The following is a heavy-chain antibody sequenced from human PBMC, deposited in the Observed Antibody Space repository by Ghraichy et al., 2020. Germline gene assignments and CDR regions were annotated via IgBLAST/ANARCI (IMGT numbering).Heavy chain of an antibody. CDR3: AKGSSGLRSYNFDY. V-gene: IGHV3-23*01. J-gene: IGHJ4*02. Sequence: GALRLSCAASGFTFSSYAMSWVRQAPGKGLEWVSAISGSGGSTYYADSVKGRFTISRDNSKNTLYLQMNSLRAEDTAVYYCAKGSSGLRSYNFDYWGQGTLVTVSS. CDR2: ISGSGGST. D-gene: IGHD6-19*01. CDR1: GFTFSSYA.